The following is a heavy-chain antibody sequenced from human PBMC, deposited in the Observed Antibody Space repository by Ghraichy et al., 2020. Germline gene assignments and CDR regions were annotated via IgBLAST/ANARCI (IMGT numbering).Heavy chain of an antibody. CDR1: GGSISSYY. Sequence: SETLSLTCTVSGGSISSYYWSWIRQPPGKGLEWIGYIYYIGSTNYNPSLKSRVTISVDTSKDRFSLKLSSVTAADTAVYYCARARGSGSYGYYYGMDVWGEGTTVTVS. V-gene: IGHV4-59*01. CDR2: IYYIGST. J-gene: IGHJ6*01. D-gene: IGHD3-10*01. CDR3: ARARGSGSYGYYYGMDV.